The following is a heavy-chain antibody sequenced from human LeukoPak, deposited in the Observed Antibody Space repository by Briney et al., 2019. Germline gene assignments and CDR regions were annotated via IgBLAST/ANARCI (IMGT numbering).Heavy chain of an antibody. CDR3: ARDNDWAFHY. V-gene: IGHV3-23*03. CDR1: GFTFSSYA. J-gene: IGHJ4*02. D-gene: IGHD3-9*01. Sequence: GGSLRLSCAASGFTFSSYAMSWVRQAPGKGLEWVSVIYSGGSTYYADSVKGRFTISGDNAKNSLYLQMNSLRDEDTAVYYCARDNDWAFHYWGQGTLVTVSS. CDR2: IYSGGST.